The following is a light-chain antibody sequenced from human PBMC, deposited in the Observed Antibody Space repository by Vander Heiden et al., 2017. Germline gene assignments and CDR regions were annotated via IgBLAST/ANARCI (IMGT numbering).Light chain of an antibody. V-gene: IGLV1-51*02. CDR3: GAWDSSLNNWL. CDR2: END. Sequence: QPVLTQPPSGSAAPGQKVTISCTGSSSNIGSDYVSWYQQIPGTAPKLIIYENDKRHTGMPDRFSGSKSGTSATLDITGLQTGDEADYYCGAWDSSLNNWLFGGGTKLTVL. J-gene: IGLJ3*02. CDR1: SSNIGSDY.